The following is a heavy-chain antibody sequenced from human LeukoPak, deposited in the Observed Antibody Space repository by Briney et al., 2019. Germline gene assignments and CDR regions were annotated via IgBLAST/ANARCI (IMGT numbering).Heavy chain of an antibody. D-gene: IGHD3-22*01. Sequence: SETLSLTCTVSGGSLSSYYWSWIRQPAGRGLEWIGRIYTSGSTNYNPSLKSRVTMSVDTSKNQLSLKLSSVTAADTAVYYCARALYDSSGYPYFDYWGQGTLVTVSS. CDR2: IYTSGST. CDR1: GGSLSSYY. V-gene: IGHV4-4*07. J-gene: IGHJ4*02. CDR3: ARALYDSSGYPYFDY.